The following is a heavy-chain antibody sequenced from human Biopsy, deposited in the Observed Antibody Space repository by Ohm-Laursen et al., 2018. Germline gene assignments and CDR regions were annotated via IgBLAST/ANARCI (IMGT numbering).Heavy chain of an antibody. D-gene: IGHD3-22*01. J-gene: IGHJ4*02. CDR3: ARDVRPVTMIAEGDFDY. Sequence: SLRLSCAASGFSFSIYSMNWVRQAPGKGLEWVSFISSSSSYIYYADSVKGRFTVSRGNARDSLYLQMNSLRAEDTAVYYCARDVRPVTMIAEGDFDYWGQGSLVTVS. CDR2: ISSSSSYI. CDR1: GFSFSIYS. V-gene: IGHV3-21*01.